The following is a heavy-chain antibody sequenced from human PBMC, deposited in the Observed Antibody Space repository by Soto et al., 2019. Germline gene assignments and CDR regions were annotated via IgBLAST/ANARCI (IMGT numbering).Heavy chain of an antibody. J-gene: IGHJ4*02. V-gene: IGHV1-69*01. CDR2: IIPIFGTA. CDR3: ARGITMVRGVIVHFDY. D-gene: IGHD3-10*01. CDR1: GVTFSSYA. Sequence: QVQLVQSGAEVKKPGSSVKVSCKASGVTFSSYAISWVRQAPGQGLEWMGGIIPIFGTANYAQKVQGRVTITADESTSTAYMELSSLRSEDTAVYYCARGITMVRGVIVHFDYWGQGTLVTVSS.